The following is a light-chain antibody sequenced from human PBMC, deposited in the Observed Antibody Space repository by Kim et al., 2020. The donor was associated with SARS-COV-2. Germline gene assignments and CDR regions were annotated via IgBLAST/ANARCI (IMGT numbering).Light chain of an antibody. CDR1: SLRKYY. V-gene: IGLV3-19*01. CDR2: PKN. Sequence: ALGQTVRITCEGDSLRKYYASWYQQKPGQAPVLVIYPKNKRPSGVPDRFSGSSSGNTASLTITGAQTEDDADYYCNSRDSSGNLLVFGGGTQLTVL. CDR3: NSRDSSGNLLV. J-gene: IGLJ2*01.